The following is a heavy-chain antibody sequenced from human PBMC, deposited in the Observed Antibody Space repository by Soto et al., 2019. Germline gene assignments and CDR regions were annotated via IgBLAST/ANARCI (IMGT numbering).Heavy chain of an antibody. CDR2: IIPIFGTA. Sequence: QVQLVQSGAEVKKPESSVKVSCKASGGTFSSYAISWVRQAPGQGLEWMGGIIPIFGTANYAQKFQGRVTITADESTSTAYMELSSLRSEDTAVYYCARDRRGYCSGGSCYSNYYYYGMDVWGQGTTVTVSS. J-gene: IGHJ6*02. V-gene: IGHV1-69*01. CDR1: GGTFSSYA. CDR3: ARDRRGYCSGGSCYSNYYYYGMDV. D-gene: IGHD2-15*01.